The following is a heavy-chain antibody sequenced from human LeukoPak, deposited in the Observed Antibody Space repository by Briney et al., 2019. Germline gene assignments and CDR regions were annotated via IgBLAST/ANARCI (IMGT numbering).Heavy chain of an antibody. J-gene: IGHJ3*02. Sequence: GASVKVSCKASGYTFTGYYMHWVRQAPGQGLEWMGWINPNSGGTNYAQKFQGRVTMTRDTSISTAYMELSRLRSDDTAVYYCARGRIAACPGDAFDIWGQGTMVTVSS. V-gene: IGHV1-2*02. CDR3: ARGRIAACPGDAFDI. CDR2: INPNSGGT. CDR1: GYTFTGYY. D-gene: IGHD6-6*01.